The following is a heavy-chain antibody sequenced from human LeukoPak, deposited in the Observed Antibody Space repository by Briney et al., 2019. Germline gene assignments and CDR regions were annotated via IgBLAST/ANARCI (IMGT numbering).Heavy chain of an antibody. CDR2: IYYSGST. J-gene: IGHJ3*02. CDR1: WVHLLYYF. Sequence: PSETLSHPHSVSWVHLLYYFWRWLGQPPGKGLEWIGYIYYSGSTNYNPSLKSRVTISLDTSKNQFSLKLNSVTAADTAVYYCARPRSSGWYDAFDIWGQGTMVTVSS. V-gene: IGHV4-59*08. CDR3: ARPRSSGWYDAFDI. D-gene: IGHD6-19*01.